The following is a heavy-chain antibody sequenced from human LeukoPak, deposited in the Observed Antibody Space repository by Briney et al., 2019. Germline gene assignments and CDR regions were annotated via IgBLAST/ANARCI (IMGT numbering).Heavy chain of an antibody. CDR1: GFSPSSYW. J-gene: IGHJ3*02. D-gene: IGHD2-2*01. CDR3: ASRYCTSTNCYAFDI. V-gene: IGHV3-74*01. CDR2: INSDGSST. Sequence: GGSLRFSCAVSGFSPSSYWMDWVRHAPEGGLVWVSRINSDGSSTNYADSVKGRVTISRDNAKNTLYLQMSRLRDEDTAVYYCASRYCTSTNCYAFDIWGEGTMVTVSS.